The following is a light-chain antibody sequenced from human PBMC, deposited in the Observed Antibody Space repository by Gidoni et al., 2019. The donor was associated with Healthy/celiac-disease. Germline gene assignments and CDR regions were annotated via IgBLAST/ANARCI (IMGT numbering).Light chain of an antibody. V-gene: IGLV3-16*01. J-gene: IGLJ3*02. Sequence: SYELTQPPSVSVSLGQMARITCSGEALPKKYAYWYQQKPGQFPVLVIYKDSERPSVIPERFSGSSSGTIVTLTISGVQAEDEADYYCLSADSSGTYPVFGGGTKLTVL. CDR2: KDS. CDR1: ALPKKY. CDR3: LSADSSGTYPV.